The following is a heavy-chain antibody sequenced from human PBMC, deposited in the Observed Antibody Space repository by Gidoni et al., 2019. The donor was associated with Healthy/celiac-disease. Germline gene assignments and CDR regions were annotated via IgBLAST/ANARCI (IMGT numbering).Heavy chain of an antibody. Sequence: EVQLVESGGGLVQPGRSLRLSCAASGFTFDDYAMHWVRQAPGKGLEGVSGISGNSGSIGYADSVKGRFTISRDNAKNSLDLQMNSLRAEDTALDYCAKGVSYFDWLYYFDYWGQGTLVTVSS. CDR1: GFTFDDYA. J-gene: IGHJ4*02. CDR2: ISGNSGSI. D-gene: IGHD3-9*01. CDR3: AKGVSYFDWLYYFDY. V-gene: IGHV3-9*01.